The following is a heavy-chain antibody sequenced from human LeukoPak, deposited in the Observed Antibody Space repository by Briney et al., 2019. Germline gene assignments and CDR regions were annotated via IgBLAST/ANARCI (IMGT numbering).Heavy chain of an antibody. V-gene: IGHV1-18*01. Sequence: ASVKVSCKASGYRFLSYGITWVRQAPGRGLEWMGWISAYNGNTNYAQKLQGRVTMTTDTSTTTAYMELRSLRSDDTAVYYCARDSGVPAAIGGYFFDYWGQGTLVTVSS. D-gene: IGHD2-2*01. CDR1: GYRFLSYG. J-gene: IGHJ4*02. CDR2: ISAYNGNT. CDR3: ARDSGVPAAIGGYFFDY.